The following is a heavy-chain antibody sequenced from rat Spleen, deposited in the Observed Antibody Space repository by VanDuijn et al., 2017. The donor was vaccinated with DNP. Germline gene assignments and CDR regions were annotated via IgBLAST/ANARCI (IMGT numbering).Heavy chain of an antibody. CDR2: ISYDGSDT. Sequence: EVQLVESGGGLVQPGRSLKLSCLASGFTFNNYWMTWIRQAPKKGLEWVVTISYDGSDTYYRDSVKGRFTISRDNAKNTLYLQMDSLRSEDTATYYCTRINYGGYFYVMDAWGQGTSVTVSS. V-gene: IGHV5-31*01. CDR1: GFTFNNYW. J-gene: IGHJ4*01. D-gene: IGHD1-11*01. CDR3: TRINYGGYFYVMDA.